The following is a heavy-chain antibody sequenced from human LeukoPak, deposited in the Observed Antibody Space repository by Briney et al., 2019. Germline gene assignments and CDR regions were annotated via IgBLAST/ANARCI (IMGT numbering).Heavy chain of an antibody. J-gene: IGHJ4*02. V-gene: IGHV3-48*03. Sequence: QPGGSLRLSCAASGFTFSSYEMNWVRQAPGKGLEWVSYISSSGSTIYYADSVKGRFTISRDNAKNSLYLQMNSLRAEDTAVYYCARDYYDSSGPPFDYWGEGTLVTVSS. CDR1: GFTFSSYE. CDR2: ISSSGSTI. CDR3: ARDYYDSSGPPFDY. D-gene: IGHD3-22*01.